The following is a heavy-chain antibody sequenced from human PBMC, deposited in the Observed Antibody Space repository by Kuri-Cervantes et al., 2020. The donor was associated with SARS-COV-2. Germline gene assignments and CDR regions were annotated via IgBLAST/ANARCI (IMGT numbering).Heavy chain of an antibody. V-gene: IGHV1-69*13. CDR1: GGTFTSYD. Sequence: SVKVSCKASGGTFTSYDINWVRQAPGQGLEWVGGITPVFGPVHYAQSFQGRVTITADDSTRTVYMELSSMRSDDTAVYYCARASRLAAPYNNFYYYLDGWGKGTTVTVSS. J-gene: IGHJ6*03. CDR2: ITPVFGPV. D-gene: IGHD6-13*01. CDR3: ARASRLAAPYNNFYYYLDG.